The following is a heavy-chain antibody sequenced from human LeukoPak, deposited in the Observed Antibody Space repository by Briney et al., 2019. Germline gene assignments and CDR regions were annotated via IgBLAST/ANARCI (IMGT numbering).Heavy chain of an antibody. CDR1: GFTFSTCG. CDR2: IYSGGST. Sequence: GGSLRLSCAASGFTFSTCGMNWVRQAPGKGLEWVSVIYSGGSTYYADSVKGRFTISGDNSKNTLYLQMNSLRAEDTAVYYCARGYYYGSGSYPGADYWGQGTLVTVSS. V-gene: IGHV3-66*01. D-gene: IGHD3-10*01. J-gene: IGHJ4*02. CDR3: ARGYYYGSGSYPGADY.